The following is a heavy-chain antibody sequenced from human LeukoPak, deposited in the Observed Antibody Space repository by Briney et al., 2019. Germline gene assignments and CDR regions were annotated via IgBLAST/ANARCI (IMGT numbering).Heavy chain of an antibody. J-gene: IGHJ4*02. CDR1: GYTFTSYG. CDR3: ARDRGVSGSLTIFDY. CDR2: ISAYNGNT. V-gene: IGHV1-18*01. Sequence: ASVQVSCQASGYTFTSYGISWVRQAPGQGLEWMGWISAYNGNTNYAQKLQRRVTMTTDTSTSTAYMELRSLRSDDTAVYYCARDRGVSGSLTIFDYWGQGTLVTVSS. D-gene: IGHD1-26*01.